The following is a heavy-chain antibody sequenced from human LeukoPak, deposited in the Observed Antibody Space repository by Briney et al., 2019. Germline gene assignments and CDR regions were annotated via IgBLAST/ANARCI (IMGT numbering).Heavy chain of an antibody. Sequence: SGGSLRLSCAASGFTLSSYGMHWVRQAPGKGLQWVAFIGFVESKKYYAGFVRGRFTIFRDNSKYTVYLQMNSLRADDTAVYYCAKDLPDWNYDYWGQGTLVTVSS. J-gene: IGHJ4*02. D-gene: IGHD1-7*01. CDR1: GFTLSSYG. CDR3: AKDLPDWNYDY. CDR2: IGFVESKK. V-gene: IGHV3-30*02.